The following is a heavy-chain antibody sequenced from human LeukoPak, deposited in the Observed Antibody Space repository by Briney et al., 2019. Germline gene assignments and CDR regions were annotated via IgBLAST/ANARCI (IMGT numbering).Heavy chain of an antibody. CDR1: GFTFSSYS. V-gene: IGHV3-48*01. J-gene: IGHJ4*02. CDR2: ISSSSSTI. D-gene: IGHD7-27*01. CDR3: ARLAWGRLDY. Sequence: GGSLRLSCAASGFTFSSYSMNWVRQAPGKGLEWVSYISSSSSTIYYADSVKGRFTISRDNAKNSLYLQMNSLRAEDTAVYYCARLAWGRLDYWGQGTLVTVSS.